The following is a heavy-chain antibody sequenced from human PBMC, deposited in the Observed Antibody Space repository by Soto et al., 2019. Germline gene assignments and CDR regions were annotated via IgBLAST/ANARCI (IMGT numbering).Heavy chain of an antibody. V-gene: IGHV3-21*01. J-gene: IGHJ4*02. CDR1: GFMFSTYT. CDR3: AREEGNGYFDY. Sequence: PGGSLRLSCAASGFMFSTYTMTWVRQAPGEGLEWVSYISSSSSLIYYADSEKSRFTISRDNAKNSLYLQMNSLRAEDTAVYYCAREEGNGYFDYWGQGS. D-gene: IGHD2-8*01. CDR2: ISSSSSLI.